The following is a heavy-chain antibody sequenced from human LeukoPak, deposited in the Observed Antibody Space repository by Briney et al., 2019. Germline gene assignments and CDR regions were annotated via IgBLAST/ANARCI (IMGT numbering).Heavy chain of an antibody. D-gene: IGHD1-1*01. CDR2: IIPIFGTA. CDR1: GGTFSIYA. Sequence: SVTVSFKASGGTFSIYAISWVRQAPGQGLEWMGGIIPIFGTANYAQKFQGRVTITADESTSTAYMELSSWISEDTAVYYCASWYNWRSYAFDIWGQGTMVTVSS. CDR3: ASWYNWRSYAFDI. J-gene: IGHJ3*02. V-gene: IGHV1-69*01.